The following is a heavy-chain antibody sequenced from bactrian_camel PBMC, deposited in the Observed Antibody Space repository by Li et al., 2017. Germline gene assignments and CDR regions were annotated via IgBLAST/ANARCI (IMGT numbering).Heavy chain of an antibody. CDR3: AADLASGAYCFTSNRIT. J-gene: IGHJ6*01. CDR2: IVSDGRT. Sequence: HVQLVESGGGSVQPGGSLRLSCAASGYTVSSGCIGWFRQAPGKEREGVAGIVSDGRTSYANVVKGRFTISSDDANNTLLLQMTSLKPEDTGMYYCAADLASGAYCFTSNRITWGQGTQVTVS. D-gene: IGHD3*01. CDR1: GYTVSSGC. V-gene: IGHV3S53*01.